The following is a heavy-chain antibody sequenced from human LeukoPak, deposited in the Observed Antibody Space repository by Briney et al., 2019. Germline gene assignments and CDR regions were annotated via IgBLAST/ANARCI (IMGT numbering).Heavy chain of an antibody. CDR2: INHSGST. CDR3: ATHQRTYYYDSSGYSFDY. Sequence: SGTLSLTCAVYGGSFSGYYWSWIRQPPGKGLEWIGEINHSGSTNYNPSLKSRVTISVDTSKNQFSLKLSSVTAADTAVYYCATHQRTYYYDSSGYSFDYWGQGTLVTVSS. V-gene: IGHV4-34*01. D-gene: IGHD3-22*01. J-gene: IGHJ4*02. CDR1: GGSFSGYY.